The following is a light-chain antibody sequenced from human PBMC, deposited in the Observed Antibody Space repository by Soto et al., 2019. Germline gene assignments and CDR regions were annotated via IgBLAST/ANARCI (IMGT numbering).Light chain of an antibody. CDR2: DAS. Sequence: DIQMTQSPSSLSASVGDRVTITCQASQDISNYLNWYQQKPGKAPKLLIYDASNLETGVPSRFSESGSGTDFTFTISRLQPEDIATYYCQQYDNLPSFTFGPGTKVDIK. CDR3: QQYDNLPSFT. CDR1: QDISNY. J-gene: IGKJ3*01. V-gene: IGKV1-33*01.